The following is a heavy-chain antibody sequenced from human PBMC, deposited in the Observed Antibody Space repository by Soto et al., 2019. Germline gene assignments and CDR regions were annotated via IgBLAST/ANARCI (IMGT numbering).Heavy chain of an antibody. D-gene: IGHD3-10*01. CDR1: GFTFINYA. Sequence: GGSLRLSCAASGFTFINYAMTWVRQAPGKGLEWVSAISGSGGDTYYADSVKGRFTISRDNSKNTLSLQMDSLRAEDTAVYYCAKDRSWGSGYSMDVWGQGTTVTVSS. CDR3: AKDRSWGSGYSMDV. V-gene: IGHV3-23*01. CDR2: ISGSGGDT. J-gene: IGHJ6*02.